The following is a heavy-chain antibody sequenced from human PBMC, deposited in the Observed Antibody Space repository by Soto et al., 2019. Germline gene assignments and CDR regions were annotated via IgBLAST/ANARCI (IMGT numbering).Heavy chain of an antibody. J-gene: IGHJ5*02. CDR1: GFTFSSYP. D-gene: IGHD1-26*01. Sequence: PGGSLRLSCAASGFTFSSYPMHWVRQAPGKGLEWVAVISYDGSNKYYADSVKGQVTISADKSISTAYLQWSSLKASDTAMYYCARGIVLNWFDPWGQGTLVTVSS. CDR2: ISYDGSNK. V-gene: IGHV3-30-3*01. CDR3: ARGIVLNWFDP.